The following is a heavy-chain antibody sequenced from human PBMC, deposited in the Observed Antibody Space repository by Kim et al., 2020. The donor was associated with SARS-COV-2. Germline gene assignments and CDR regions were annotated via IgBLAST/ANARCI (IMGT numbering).Heavy chain of an antibody. D-gene: IGHD3-16*02. J-gene: IGHJ4*02. V-gene: IGHV4-59*01. Sequence: YNPSLKSRVTISVDTSKNQFSLKLSSVTAADTAVYYCARVRRLGELSLGYWGQGTLVTVSS. CDR3: ARVRRLGELSLGY.